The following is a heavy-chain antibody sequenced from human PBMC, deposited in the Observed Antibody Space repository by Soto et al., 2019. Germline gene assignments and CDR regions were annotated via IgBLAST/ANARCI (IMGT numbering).Heavy chain of an antibody. D-gene: IGHD5-18*01. V-gene: IGHV1-69*13. Sequence: ASVKVSCKASGGTFSSYAISWVRQAPGQGLEWMGGIIPIFGTANYAQKFQGRVTITADESTSTAYMELSSLRSEDTAVYYCARTGHNRGYSYGQNFDYWGQGTLVTVSS. CDR1: GGTFSSYA. CDR2: IIPIFGTA. J-gene: IGHJ4*02. CDR3: ARTGHNRGYSYGQNFDY.